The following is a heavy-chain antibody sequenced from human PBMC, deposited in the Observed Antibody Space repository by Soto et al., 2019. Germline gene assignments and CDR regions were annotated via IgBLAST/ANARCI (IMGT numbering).Heavy chain of an antibody. CDR3: EKAAERGWDAFDI. CDR1: GFTFSSYG. Sequence: PGGSLRLSCAASGFTFSSYGMHWVRQAPGKGLEWVAVISYDGSNKYYADSVKGRFTISRDNSKNTLYLQMNSLRAEDKAVYYCEKAAERGWDAFDIWGQGTMVTVSS. V-gene: IGHV3-30*18. J-gene: IGHJ3*02. CDR2: ISYDGSNK. D-gene: IGHD6-19*01.